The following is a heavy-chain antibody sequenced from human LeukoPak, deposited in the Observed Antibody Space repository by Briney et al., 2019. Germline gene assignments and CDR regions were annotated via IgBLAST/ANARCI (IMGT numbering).Heavy chain of an antibody. CDR2: ISSSSSYI. D-gene: IGHD3-16*01. CDR1: GFTFSGYS. CDR3: ARRRGYYDYVWGRGPFDNFDY. J-gene: IGHJ4*02. Sequence: GGSLRLSCAASGFTFSGYSMNWVRQAPGKGLEWVSSISSSSSYIYYADSVKGRFTISRDNAKNSLYLQMNSLRAEDTAVYYCARRRGYYDYVWGRGPFDNFDYWGQGTLVTVSS. V-gene: IGHV3-21*01.